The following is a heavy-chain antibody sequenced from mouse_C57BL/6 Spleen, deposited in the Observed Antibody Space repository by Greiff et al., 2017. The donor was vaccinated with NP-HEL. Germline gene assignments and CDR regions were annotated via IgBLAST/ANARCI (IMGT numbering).Heavy chain of an antibody. CDR3: ARSRDYYGSSYWYFDV. CDR1: GYTFTDYN. CDR2: INPNNGGT. Sequence: SGPELVKPGASVKMSCKASGYTFTDYNMHWVKQSHGKSLEWIGYINPNNGGTSYNQKFKGKATLTVNKSSSTAYMELRSLTSEDSAVYYCARSRDYYGSSYWYFDVWGTGTTVTVSS. D-gene: IGHD1-1*01. J-gene: IGHJ1*03. V-gene: IGHV1-22*01.